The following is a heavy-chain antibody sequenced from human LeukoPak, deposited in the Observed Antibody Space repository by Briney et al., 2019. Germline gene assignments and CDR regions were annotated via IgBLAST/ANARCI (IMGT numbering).Heavy chain of an antibody. V-gene: IGHV4-59*08. CDR2: IYYSGST. CDR3: ARQDYYDSSGYQVSYWYFDL. D-gene: IGHD3-22*01. Sequence: SETLSLTCTVSGDSISFYYWGWIRQPPGKGLEWIGYIYYSGSTNYNPSLKSRVTISVDTSKNQFSLKLSSVTAADTAVYYCARQDYYDSSGYQVSYWYFDLWGRGTLVTVSS. J-gene: IGHJ2*01. CDR1: GDSISFYY.